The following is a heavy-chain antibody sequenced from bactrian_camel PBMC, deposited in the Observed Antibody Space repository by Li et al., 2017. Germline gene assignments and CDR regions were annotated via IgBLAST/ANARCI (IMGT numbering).Heavy chain of an antibody. V-gene: IGHV3S40*01. Sequence: VQLVESGGGSVQPGGSLRLACAASGFTFSIYDMTWVRQAPGKGLEWVSAINSRADTRYYAGSVKGRFTISQDNAKNTVYLQSNSLKVEDKAMYYCANRDYWPEAFVFWGQGTQVTVS. CDR3: ANRDYWPEAFVF. CDR2: INSRADTR. D-gene: IGHD3*01. CDR1: GFTFSIYD. J-gene: IGHJ4*01.